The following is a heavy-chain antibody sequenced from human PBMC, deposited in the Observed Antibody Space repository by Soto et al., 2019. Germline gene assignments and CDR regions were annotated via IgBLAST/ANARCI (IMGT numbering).Heavy chain of an antibody. V-gene: IGHV4-31*03. J-gene: IGHJ6*02. CDR3: ARSYYYDSSGYTYYYYGMDV. Sequence: KPSETLSLTCTVSGGSISSGGYYWSWIRQHPGKGLEWIGYIYYSGSTYYNPSLKSRVTISVDTSKNQFSLKLSSVTATDTAVYYCARSYYYDSSGYTYYYYGMDVWGQGTTVTVSS. D-gene: IGHD3-22*01. CDR1: GGSISSGGYY. CDR2: IYYSGST.